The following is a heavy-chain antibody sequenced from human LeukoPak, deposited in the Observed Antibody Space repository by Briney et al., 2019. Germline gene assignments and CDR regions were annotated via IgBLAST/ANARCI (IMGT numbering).Heavy chain of an antibody. J-gene: IGHJ6*03. D-gene: IGHD3-22*01. CDR2: INPNSGGT. CDR1: GYTFTGYY. V-gene: IGHV1-2*02. CDR3: ARDYYDSSGYYFVSVPAYYYYYYMDV. Sequence: GASVKVSCKASGYTFTGYYMHWVRQAPGQGLEWMGWINPNSGGTNYAQKFQGRVTMTRDTSISTDYMELSRLRSEDTAVYYCARDYYDSSGYYFVSVPAYYYYYYMDVWGKGTTVTVSS.